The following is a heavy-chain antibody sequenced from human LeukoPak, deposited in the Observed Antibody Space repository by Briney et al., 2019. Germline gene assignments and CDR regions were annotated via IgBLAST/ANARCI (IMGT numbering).Heavy chain of an antibody. CDR3: AREGDSSGYYVDY. D-gene: IGHD3-22*01. V-gene: IGHV3-7*03. J-gene: IGHJ4*02. Sequence: GGSLRLSCAASGFTFSRYWMSWVRQAPGKGLEWVANMKQDGSEKYHVDSVKGRFTISRDNAENSLYLLMNSLRAEDTAVYYCAREGDSSGYYVDYWGQGTLVTVSS. CDR1: GFTFSRYW. CDR2: MKQDGSEK.